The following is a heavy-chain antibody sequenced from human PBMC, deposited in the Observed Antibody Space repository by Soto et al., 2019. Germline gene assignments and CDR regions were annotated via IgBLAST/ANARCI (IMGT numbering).Heavy chain of an antibody. D-gene: IGHD3-10*01. Sequence: QVQLVESGGGVVQPGRSLRLSCAASGFTFSSYGMHWVRQAPGKGLEWVAVIWYDGSNKYYADSVKGRFTISRDNSKNTLYLQMNSLRAEDTAGYCCARDKGYYGSGFVPYYYGMDVWGQGTTVTVSS. V-gene: IGHV3-33*01. CDR3: ARDKGYYGSGFVPYYYGMDV. J-gene: IGHJ6*02. CDR2: IWYDGSNK. CDR1: GFTFSSYG.